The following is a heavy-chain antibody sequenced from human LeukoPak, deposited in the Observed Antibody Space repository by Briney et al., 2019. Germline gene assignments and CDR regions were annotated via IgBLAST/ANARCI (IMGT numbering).Heavy chain of an antibody. CDR3: ARSGYSSSWYVGAFDI. V-gene: IGHV3-30-3*01. J-gene: IGHJ3*02. CDR1: GFTFSSYA. CDR2: ISYDGNNK. Sequence: PGGSLRLSCAASGFTFSSYAIHWVRQAPGKGLEWVAVISYDGNNKYYGDSVKGRFTISRDNAKNSLYLQMNSLRAEDTAVYYCARSGYSSSWYVGAFDIWGQGTMVTVSS. D-gene: IGHD6-13*01.